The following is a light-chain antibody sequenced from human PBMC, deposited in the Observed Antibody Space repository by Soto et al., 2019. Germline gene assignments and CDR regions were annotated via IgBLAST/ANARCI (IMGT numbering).Light chain of an antibody. CDR2: GAS. CDR3: QQYDNWPPWT. CDR1: QTVGTN. J-gene: IGKJ1*01. Sequence: EIVMAQSPATLSVSLGERATLSCRASQTVGTNLAWYQHRPGQAPRLLIYGASTRATGIPARFSGSGSGTEFTLTISSLQSEDFAVYYGQQYDNWPPWTFGQGTKVEIK. V-gene: IGKV3-15*01.